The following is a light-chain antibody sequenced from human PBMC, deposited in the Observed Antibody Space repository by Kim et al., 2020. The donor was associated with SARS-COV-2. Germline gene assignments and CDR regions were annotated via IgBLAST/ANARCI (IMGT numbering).Light chain of an antibody. CDR3: QHYAGSPPIT. Sequence: EIVLTQSPGTLSLSPGERATLSCRASQSLSSGYIAWYQQKPGQAPRLLIYDTFNTATGIPDRFSGSGSGTDFTLTIRRLDPEDFAVYFCQHYAGSPPITFGQGTKLEI. V-gene: IGKV3-20*01. CDR2: DTF. CDR1: QSLSSGY. J-gene: IGKJ2*01.